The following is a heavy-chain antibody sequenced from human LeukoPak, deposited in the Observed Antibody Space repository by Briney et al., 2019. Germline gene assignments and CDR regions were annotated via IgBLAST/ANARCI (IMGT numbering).Heavy chain of an antibody. D-gene: IGHD6-19*01. Sequence: PGGGLRLSCAASGFNFSSDAMHWVRQAPGKGLEWVAVISNDGRSKYSADSVKGRFTISRDNFKNTLYLQMNSLTAEDTAVFYCAKGLAGYTSGWYGIFDYWGQGALVTVSS. CDR3: AKGLAGYTSGWYGIFDY. J-gene: IGHJ4*02. CDR1: GFNFSSDA. CDR2: ISNDGRSK. V-gene: IGHV3-30*18.